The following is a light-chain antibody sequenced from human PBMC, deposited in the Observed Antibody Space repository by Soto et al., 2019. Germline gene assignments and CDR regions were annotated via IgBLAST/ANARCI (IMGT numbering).Light chain of an antibody. V-gene: IGKV3-11*01. CDR2: DTS. J-gene: IGKJ2*01. Sequence: EIVLTQSPATLSLSPGESATLSCRANQSVSHYLAWYQQKPGQAPRLLIYDTSNRAAGIPARFSGRGSGTDFTLTISSLEPEDFAFYYCQQRSNWPPYTFGQGTKLEIK. CDR1: QSVSHY. CDR3: QQRSNWPPYT.